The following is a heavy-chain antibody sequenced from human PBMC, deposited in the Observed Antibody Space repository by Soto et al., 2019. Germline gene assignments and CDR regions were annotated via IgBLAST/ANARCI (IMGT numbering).Heavy chain of an antibody. D-gene: IGHD3-10*01. J-gene: IGHJ6*02. CDR2: SIPIFGTA. CDR3: ALHYGSGSNYYYYGMDV. Sequence: QVQLVQSGAEVKKPGSSVKVSCKASGGTFSSYAISWLRQAPGQGLEWLGGSIPIFGTADYAQKFQGRVTITADDSTSTAYMELSSLRSDDTALYYCALHYGSGSNYYYYGMDVCGQGTTVTVSS. V-gene: IGHV1-69*12. CDR1: GGTFSSYA.